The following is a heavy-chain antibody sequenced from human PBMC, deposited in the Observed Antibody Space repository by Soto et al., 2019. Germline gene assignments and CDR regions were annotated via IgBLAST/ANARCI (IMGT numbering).Heavy chain of an antibody. J-gene: IGHJ4*02. CDR1: GYTFTSYY. CDR2: INPSGGRK. D-gene: IGHD6-13*01. CDR3: AREAQLTFDY. V-gene: IGHV1-46*01. Sequence: QVQLVQSGAEVKKPGASVKVSCKASGYTFTSYYMHWVRQAPGQGLEWMGIINPSGGRKSYAQKFQGRVTMTTDTSTSTVYMELSSLRSEDTAVYYCAREAQLTFDYWGQGTLVTVSS.